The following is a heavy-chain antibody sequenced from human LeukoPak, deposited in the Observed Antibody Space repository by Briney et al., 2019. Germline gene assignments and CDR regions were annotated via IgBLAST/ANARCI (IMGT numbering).Heavy chain of an antibody. D-gene: IGHD3-10*01. Sequence: ASVKVSCKASGYTFTSYAMHWVRQAPGQRLEWMGWINAGNGNTKYSQEFQGRVTITRDTSASTAYMELRSLRSDDTAVYYCARVTMVRGVTPPINWFDPWGQGTLVTVSS. V-gene: IGHV1-3*01. CDR1: GYTFTSYA. CDR3: ARVTMVRGVTPPINWFDP. J-gene: IGHJ5*02. CDR2: INAGNGNT.